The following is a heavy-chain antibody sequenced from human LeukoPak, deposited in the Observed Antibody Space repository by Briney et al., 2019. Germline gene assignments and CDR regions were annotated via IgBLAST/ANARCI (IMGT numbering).Heavy chain of an antibody. CDR1: GFTVSSNY. V-gene: IGHV3-53*01. Sequence: GGSLSLSCAACGFTVSSNYMRCVRRAPGKGLEWVSVIYSGGSTYYADSVKGRFTISRDNSKNTLYLQMNSLRAEDTAVYFCARGGGLDVWGQGATVTVSS. J-gene: IGHJ6*02. D-gene: IGHD3-16*01. CDR2: IYSGGST. CDR3: ARGGGLDV.